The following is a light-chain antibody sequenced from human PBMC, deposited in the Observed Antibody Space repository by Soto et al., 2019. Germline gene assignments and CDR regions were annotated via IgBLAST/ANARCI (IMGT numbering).Light chain of an antibody. V-gene: IGKV3-11*01. J-gene: IGKJ1*01. CDR3: QVRSNWPTWT. CDR2: DAS. Sequence: EIVLTHSPSTLSLSPGDRATLSCRASQSVSNFLAWYQQKPGQAPRLLIYDASNRATGIPARFSGGGSGTDFTLTISSLEPEDFAVYYCQVRSNWPTWTFGQGSKVDIK. CDR1: QSVSNF.